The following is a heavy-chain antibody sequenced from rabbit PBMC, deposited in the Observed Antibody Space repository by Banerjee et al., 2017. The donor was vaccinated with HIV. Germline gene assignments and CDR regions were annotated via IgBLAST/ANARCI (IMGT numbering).Heavy chain of an antibody. CDR2: IYIGSSGST. V-gene: IGHV1S45*01. CDR1: GFSLSDRDV. J-gene: IGHJ4*01. Sequence: QEQLEESGGGLVKPEGSLTLTCKASGFSLSDRDVMCWVRQAPGKGLEWIGCIYIGSSGSTKYASWAKGRFTISKTSSTTVTLQMPSLTAADTATYFCARNAFQLWGPGTLVTVS. CDR3: ARNAFQL.